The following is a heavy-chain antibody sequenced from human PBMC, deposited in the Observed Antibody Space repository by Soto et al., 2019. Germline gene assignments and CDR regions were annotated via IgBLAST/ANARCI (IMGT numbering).Heavy chain of an antibody. J-gene: IGHJ5*02. CDR1: GGTFSNYG. D-gene: IGHD3-10*01. CDR2: IIPIFHTA. V-gene: IGHV1-69*12. CDR3: ARVGYHYGSGHDFDP. Sequence: QVQLVQSGAEVKKPGSSVKVSCKSSGGTFSNYGLNWVRQAPGQGLEWMGGIIPIFHTAIYAQKFQGRVTITADESTGTAYMELSSLRSEDTAVYYCARVGYHYGSGHDFDPRGQGSLVTVSS.